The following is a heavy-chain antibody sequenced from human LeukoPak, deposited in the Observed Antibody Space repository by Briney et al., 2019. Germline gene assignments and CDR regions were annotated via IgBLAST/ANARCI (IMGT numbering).Heavy chain of an antibody. V-gene: IGHV3-48*03. Sequence: GGSLRLSCEASGFTFSSYEMNWVRQAPGKGLEWVSYISSSGSTIYYADSVKGRFTISRDNSKNTLYLQMNSLRAEDTAVYYCAKVGYYYGSGSNFDYWGQGTLVTVSS. CDR3: AKVGYYYGSGSNFDY. CDR1: GFTFSSYE. CDR2: ISSSGSTI. D-gene: IGHD3-10*01. J-gene: IGHJ4*02.